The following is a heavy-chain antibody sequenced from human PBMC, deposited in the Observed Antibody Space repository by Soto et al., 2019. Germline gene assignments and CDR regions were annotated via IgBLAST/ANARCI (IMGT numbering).Heavy chain of an antibody. CDR2: IYYSGRT. D-gene: IGHD6-19*01. CDR3: ARSVGYRSGWWPYYFDY. V-gene: IGHV4-31*03. Sequence: SETLSLTCSVSGGSIAIGGYYWSWIRRHPGKGLEWIGYIYYSGRTYYNPSLKSRVTISLDRSKNQFSLRLRSVTAADTAVYYCARSVGYRSGWWPYYFDYWGQGALVTVSS. CDR1: GGSIAIGGYY. J-gene: IGHJ4*02.